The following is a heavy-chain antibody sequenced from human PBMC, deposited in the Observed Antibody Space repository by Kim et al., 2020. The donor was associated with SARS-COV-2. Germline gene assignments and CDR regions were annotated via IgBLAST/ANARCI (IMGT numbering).Heavy chain of an antibody. D-gene: IGHD3-3*01. J-gene: IGHJ5*02. CDR2: IYYSGST. CDR3: ARLQLRRIPIFGVVDKGNWFDP. CDR1: GFSISSSSYY. V-gene: IGHV4-39*01. Sequence: SETLSLTCTVSGFSISSSSYYWGWIRQPPGKGLEWIGSIYYSGSTYYNPSLKSRITISVDTSKNQFSLKLSSVTTADTAVYYCARLQLRRIPIFGVVDKGNWFDPWGQGTLVTVSS.